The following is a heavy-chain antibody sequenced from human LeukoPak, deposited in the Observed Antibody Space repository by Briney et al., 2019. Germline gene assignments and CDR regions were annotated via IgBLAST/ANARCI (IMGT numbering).Heavy chain of an antibody. Sequence: GGSLRLSCAASVFTFSLYVMNWVRQAPGKGLEWVSYISTSGSSIYYADSVQGRFTIPRDNAKNSLYLQMTSLRAEDTAVYYCARDAYYYDSSGPYWGQGTLVTVSS. J-gene: IGHJ4*02. CDR3: ARDAYYYDSSGPY. D-gene: IGHD3-22*01. CDR1: VFTFSLYV. V-gene: IGHV3-48*03. CDR2: ISTSGSSI.